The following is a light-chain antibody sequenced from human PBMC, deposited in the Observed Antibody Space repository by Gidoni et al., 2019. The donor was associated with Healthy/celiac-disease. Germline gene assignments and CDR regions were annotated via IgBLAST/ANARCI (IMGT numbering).Light chain of an antibody. CDR3: QQYGSSP. Sequence: IVLTQSPGTLSLSPGERATLSCRASQSVSSSYLAWYQQKPGQAPRLLIYGASSRATGIPDRFSGSGSETDFTLTISRLEPEDFAVYYCQQYGSSPFGQGTRLEIK. CDR1: QSVSSSY. CDR2: GAS. J-gene: IGKJ5*01. V-gene: IGKV3-20*01.